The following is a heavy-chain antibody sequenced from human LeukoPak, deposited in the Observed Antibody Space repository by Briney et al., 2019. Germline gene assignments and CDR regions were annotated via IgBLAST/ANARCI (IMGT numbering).Heavy chain of an antibody. V-gene: IGHV3-23*01. CDR2: ISGSGDRR. D-gene: IGHD2-15*01. Sequence: PGGSLRLSCGASGFTFSSYAMSWVRQAPGKGLEWVSGISGSGDRRNYADSVKGRFTISRDNSKNTLYLQMNSLRAEDTAVYYCAKSPRAYCSGGRCENYFDYWGQGTLVTVSS. CDR3: AKSPRAYCSGGRCENYFDY. CDR1: GFTFSSYA. J-gene: IGHJ4*02.